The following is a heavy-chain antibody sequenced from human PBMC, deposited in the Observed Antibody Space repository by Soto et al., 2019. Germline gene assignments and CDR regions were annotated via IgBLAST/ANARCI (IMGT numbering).Heavy chain of an antibody. Sequence: QITLKESGPTLVKPTQTLTLTCTVSVFSLSTGGVGVGWIRQPPGKALEGLALIYWADDKRYRPSLKSRLTIIKDTTKNQVVLTMTNMDAVDTAAYYCAHIKATTFFFWGQGTLVTVSS. J-gene: IGHJ4*02. V-gene: IGHV2-5*02. CDR1: VFSLSTGGVG. CDR2: IYWADDK. CDR3: AHIKATTFFF. D-gene: IGHD1-26*01.